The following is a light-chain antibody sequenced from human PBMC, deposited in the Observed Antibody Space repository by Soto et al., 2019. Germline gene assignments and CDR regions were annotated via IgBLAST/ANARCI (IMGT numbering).Light chain of an antibody. V-gene: IGLV3-21*04. CDR1: NIGSKS. CDR3: QVWDSSSDHPHVV. Sequence: SYELTQPPSVSVAPGKTARITCGGNNIGSKSVHWYQQKPGQAPVLVIYYDSDRPSGIPERFSGSNSGNTATLTIRRVEAGDEADYYCQVWDSSSDHPHVVFGGGTKLTVL. CDR2: YDS. J-gene: IGLJ2*01.